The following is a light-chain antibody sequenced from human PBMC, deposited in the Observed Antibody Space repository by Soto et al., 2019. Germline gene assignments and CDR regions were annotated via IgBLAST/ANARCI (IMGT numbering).Light chain of an antibody. V-gene: IGKV3-15*01. CDR3: QQYNDWPLT. CDR2: GAF. CDR1: HSVSSN. Sequence: EIVKTDCPVILTVSPGERARLSCRASHSVSSNLALYQQKPGQAPSLLIYGAFTRATGIPARFSGTGSGTEFTLTISSLQSEDFALYYCQQYNDWPLTFGQGTKVDIK. J-gene: IGKJ1*01.